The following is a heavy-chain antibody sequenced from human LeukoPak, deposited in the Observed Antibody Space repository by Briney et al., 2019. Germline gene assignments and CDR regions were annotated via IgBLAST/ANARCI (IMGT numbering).Heavy chain of an antibody. CDR3: ARAPVVPAAPYNWFDP. D-gene: IGHD2-2*01. Sequence: ASVKVSCKASGYTFTGYYMHWVRQAPGQGLEWMGWINPNSGGTNYAQKFQGRVTMTRDTSISTAYMELSRLRSDDTAVYYCARAPVVPAAPYNWFDPWGQGTLVTVSS. J-gene: IGHJ5*02. CDR2: INPNSGGT. V-gene: IGHV1-2*02. CDR1: GYTFTGYY.